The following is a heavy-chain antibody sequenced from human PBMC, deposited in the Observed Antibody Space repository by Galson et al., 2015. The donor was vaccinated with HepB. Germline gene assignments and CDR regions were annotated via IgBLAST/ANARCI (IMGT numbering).Heavy chain of an antibody. CDR2: IFSNDEK. CDR1: GFSLSNARMG. Sequence: PALVKPTQTLTLTCTVSGFSLSNARMGVSWIRQPPGKALEWLAHIFSNDEKSYSTSLKSRLTISKDTSKSQVVLTMTNMDPVDTATYYCARISELEQWLPIWVDPWGQGTLVTVSS. CDR3: ARISELEQWLPIWVDP. V-gene: IGHV2-26*01. J-gene: IGHJ5*02. D-gene: IGHD6-19*01.